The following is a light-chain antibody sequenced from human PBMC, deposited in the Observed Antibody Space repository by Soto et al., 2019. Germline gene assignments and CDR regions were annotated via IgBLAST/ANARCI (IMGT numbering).Light chain of an antibody. Sequence: DIQMTQSPSTLSASVGDRVTITCRASQSISTWLAWYQQKPGKAPKLLIYKASSLESGVPSRFSGSGSGTDFTLTISSLQSEDFAVYYCQQYHNWPPQYTFGQGTKLQIK. CDR3: QQYHNWPPQYT. V-gene: IGKV1-5*03. J-gene: IGKJ2*01. CDR2: KAS. CDR1: QSISTW.